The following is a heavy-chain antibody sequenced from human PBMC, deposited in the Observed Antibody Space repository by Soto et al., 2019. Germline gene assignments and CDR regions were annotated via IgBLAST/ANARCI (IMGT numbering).Heavy chain of an antibody. D-gene: IGHD6-19*01. CDR3: AIVAVAGTRVDY. Sequence: QVQLQESGPGLVKPSGTLSLTCAVSGGSISSSNWWSWVRQPPGKGLEWIGEIYNSGSTNYNPSLKRRVTISVDKSKNQFSLKLCAVTAADTAVYYCAIVAVAGTRVDYWGQGTLVTVSS. CDR2: IYNSGST. J-gene: IGHJ4*02. CDR1: GGSISSSNW. V-gene: IGHV4-4*02.